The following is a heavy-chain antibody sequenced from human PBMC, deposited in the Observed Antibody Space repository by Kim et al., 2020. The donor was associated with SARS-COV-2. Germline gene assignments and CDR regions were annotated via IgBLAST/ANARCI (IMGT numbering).Heavy chain of an antibody. J-gene: IGHJ4*02. CDR3: ARERGYRFGDYGGFDY. D-gene: IGHD3-10*01. CDR1: GFTVSSNY. CDR2: IYSGGST. V-gene: IGHV3-53*01. Sequence: GGSLRLSCAASGFTVSSNYMSWVRQAPGKGLEWVSVIYSGGSTYYADSVKGRFTFSRDNSKNTLYLQMNSLRAEDTAVYYCARERGYRFGDYGGFDYWGQGTLVTVSS.